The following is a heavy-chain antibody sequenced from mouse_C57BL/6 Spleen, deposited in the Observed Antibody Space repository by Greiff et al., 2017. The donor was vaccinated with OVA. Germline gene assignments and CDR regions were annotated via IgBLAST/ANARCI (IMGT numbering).Heavy chain of an antibody. V-gene: IGHV1-18*01. CDR1: GYTFTDYN. D-gene: IGHD1-1*01. CDR2: INPNNGGT. J-gene: IGHJ1*03. CDR3: ERTAITTVVAKGYWYFDV. Sequence: EVQLQESGPELVKPGASVKIPCKASGYTFTDYNMDWVKQSHGKSLEWIGDINPNNGGTIYNQKFKGKATLTVDKSSSTAYMELRSLTSEDTAVYYCERTAITTVVAKGYWYFDVWGTGTTVTVSS.